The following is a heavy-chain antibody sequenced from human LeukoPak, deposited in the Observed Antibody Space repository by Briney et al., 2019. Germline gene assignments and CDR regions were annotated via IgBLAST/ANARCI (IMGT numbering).Heavy chain of an antibody. CDR1: GFTFSSYS. Sequence: WGSLRLSCAASGFTFSSYSMNWVRQAPGKGLEWVSSISSSSSYIYYADSVKGRFTISRDNAKNSLYLQMNSLGGEDAAVYYCASDSGYDHHGLFDYWGQGTLVTVSS. D-gene: IGHD5-12*01. J-gene: IGHJ4*02. CDR3: ASDSGYDHHGLFDY. CDR2: ISSSSSYI. V-gene: IGHV3-21*01.